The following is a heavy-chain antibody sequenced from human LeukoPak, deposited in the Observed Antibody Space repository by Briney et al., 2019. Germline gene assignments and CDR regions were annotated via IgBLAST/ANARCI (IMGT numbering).Heavy chain of an antibody. J-gene: IGHJ3*02. CDR3: AILVDTVVVNDAFDI. CDR2: INPNSGGT. D-gene: IGHD5-18*01. CDR1: GYTFTGYY. Sequence: ASVKVSCKASGYTFTGYYMHWVRQAPGQGLEWMGWINPNSGGTNYAQKFQGRVTMTRDTSISTAYMELSRLRSDDTAVYYCAILVDTVVVNDAFDIWGQGTMVTVSS. V-gene: IGHV1-2*02.